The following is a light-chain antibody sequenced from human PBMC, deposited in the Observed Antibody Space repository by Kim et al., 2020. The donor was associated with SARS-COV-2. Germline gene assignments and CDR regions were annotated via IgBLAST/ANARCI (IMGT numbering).Light chain of an antibody. CDR2: GAS. J-gene: IGKJ2*01. V-gene: IGKV3-15*01. CDR3: QQYNNWPYT. CDR1: QSVSSN. Sequence: SVSPGERATLSCRASQSVSSNLAWYQQKPGQAPRLLIYGASTRATGIPARFSGSGSGTEFTLTISSLQSEHFAVYYCQQYNNWPYTFGQGTKLEI.